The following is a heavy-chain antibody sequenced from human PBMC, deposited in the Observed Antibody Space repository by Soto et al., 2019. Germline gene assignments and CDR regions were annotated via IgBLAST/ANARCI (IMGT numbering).Heavy chain of an antibody. Sequence: PGGSLRLSCAASGFTFSNAWMNWVRQAPGKGLEWVAVASYDGSYKYYADPVKGRFTISRDNSKNTLYLQMNSLRAEDTAVYYCASRRRDGGPGLVWFDYWGQGTLVTV. CDR2: ASYDGSYK. V-gene: IGHV3-30*03. CDR1: GFTFSNAW. J-gene: IGHJ4*02. D-gene: IGHD2-15*01. CDR3: ASRRRDGGPGLVWFDY.